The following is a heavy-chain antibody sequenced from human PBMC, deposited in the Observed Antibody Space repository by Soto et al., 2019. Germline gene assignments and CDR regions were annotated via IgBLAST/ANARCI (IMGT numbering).Heavy chain of an antibody. D-gene: IGHD6-19*01. CDR3: AKAILQWLGNYYYYGMDV. CDR2: ISGSGGDT. CDR1: GFTFSTYA. V-gene: IGHV3-23*01. J-gene: IGHJ6*02. Sequence: HPGGSLRLSCAASGFTFSTYAMSWVRQAPGKGLEWVSVISGSGGDTYYADSVKGRFTIARDNSKNTLYLQMNSLRAEDTAVYYCAKAILQWLGNYYYYGMDVWGQGTTITVSS.